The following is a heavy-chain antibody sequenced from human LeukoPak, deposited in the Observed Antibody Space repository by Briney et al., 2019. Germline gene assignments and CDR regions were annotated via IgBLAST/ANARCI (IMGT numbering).Heavy chain of an antibody. CDR3: AKEGREYYYDSSGYYYYYYMDV. J-gene: IGHJ6*03. CDR2: ISGSGGST. D-gene: IGHD3-22*01. Sequence: GGSLRLSCAASGFNFNNAWMSWIRQAPGKGLEWVSAISGSGGSTYYADSVKGRFTISRDNSKNTLYLQMNSLRAEDTAVYYCAKEGREYYYDSSGYYYYYYMDVWGKGTTVTVSS. CDR1: GFNFNNAW. V-gene: IGHV3-23*01.